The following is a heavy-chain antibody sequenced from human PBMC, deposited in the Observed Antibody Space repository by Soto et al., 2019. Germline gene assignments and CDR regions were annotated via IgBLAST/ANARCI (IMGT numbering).Heavy chain of an antibody. V-gene: IGHV3-23*01. J-gene: IGHJ4*02. CDR2: ISGSGGST. D-gene: IGHD3-22*01. CDR3: AKDSSKDSSGYYLPAYYFDY. Sequence: PGGSLRLSCAASGFTFSSYAMSWVRQAPGKGLEWVSAISGSGGSTYYADSVKGRFTISRDDSKNTLYLQMNSLRAEDTAVYYCAKDSSKDSSGYYLPAYYFDYWGQGTLVTVSS. CDR1: GFTFSSYA.